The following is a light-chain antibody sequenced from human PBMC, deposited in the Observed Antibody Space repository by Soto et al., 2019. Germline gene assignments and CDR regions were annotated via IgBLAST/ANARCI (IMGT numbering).Light chain of an antibody. CDR3: QQCGISTWP. V-gene: IGKV3-20*01. J-gene: IGKJ1*01. CDR1: QPVSSSY. CDR2: GAS. Sequence: EIVLTQSPGILSLSPGERATLSCRASQPVSSSYLAWYQQKPGQAPRLLIYGASTRATGIPDRFSGSGSGTDFPLTISILEPEDFAVYYCQQCGISTWPFGQGTKVDIK.